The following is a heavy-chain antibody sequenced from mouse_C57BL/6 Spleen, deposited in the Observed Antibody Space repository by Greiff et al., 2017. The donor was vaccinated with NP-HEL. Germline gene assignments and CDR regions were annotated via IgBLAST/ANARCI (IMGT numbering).Heavy chain of an antibody. CDR2: INPNYGTT. J-gene: IGHJ4*01. V-gene: IGHV1-39*01. CDR3: ARAYYYGSSPDYAMDY. D-gene: IGHD1-1*01. Sequence: VQLKESGPELVKPGASVKISCKASGYSFTDYYMNWVKQSHGKSLEWIGVINPNYGTTSYNQKFKGKATLTVDQSSSTAYMQLNSLTSEDSAVYYGARAYYYGSSPDYAMDYWGQGTSVTVSS. CDR1: GYSFTDYY.